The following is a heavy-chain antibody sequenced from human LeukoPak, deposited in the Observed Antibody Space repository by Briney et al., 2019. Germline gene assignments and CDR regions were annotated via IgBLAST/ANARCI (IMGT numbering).Heavy chain of an antibody. V-gene: IGHV4-34*01. CDR2: INHSGST. CDR3: ARMGIVVVVAAKYYYYYGMDV. D-gene: IGHD2-15*01. CDR1: GGSFSGYY. J-gene: IGHJ6*02. Sequence: SETLSLTCTVSGGSFSGYYWSWIRQPPGKGLEWIGEINHSGSTNYNPSLKSRVTISVDTSKNQFSLKLSSVTAADTAVYYCARMGIVVVVAAKYYYYYGMDVWGQGTTVTVSS.